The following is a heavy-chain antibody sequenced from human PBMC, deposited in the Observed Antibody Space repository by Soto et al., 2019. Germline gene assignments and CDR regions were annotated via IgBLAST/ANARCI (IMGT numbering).Heavy chain of an antibody. Sequence: PGGSLRLSCRGSGFTFSRYGIHWVRQGPGKGLEWVAGILYDGSKKHYAASVKGRFTISRDNSKDTLYLQMNNLRAEDTAVYYCAKDEGGGTVNVMSFYGMDVWGQGTTVTVSS. CDR3: AKDEGGGTVNVMSFYGMDV. D-gene: IGHD3-16*01. J-gene: IGHJ6*02. V-gene: IGHV3-30*18. CDR1: GFTFSRYG. CDR2: ILYDGSKK.